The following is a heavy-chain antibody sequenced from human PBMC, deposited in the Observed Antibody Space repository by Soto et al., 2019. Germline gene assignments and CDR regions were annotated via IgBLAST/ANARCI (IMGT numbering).Heavy chain of an antibody. D-gene: IGHD3-22*01. CDR3: AREDYYKGSGYYSY. CDR1: GFTFSDYY. V-gene: IGHV3-11*05. J-gene: IGHJ4*02. Sequence: QVQLVESGGGLVTPGGSLRLSCAASGFTFSDYYRSWIRQAPGKGLEWISYISSSSDYTNYADAVKGRFTISRDNAKNPLYLQMNSLRAEDTAVYYCAREDYYKGSGYYSYWGQGTLVSVSS. CDR2: ISSSSDYT.